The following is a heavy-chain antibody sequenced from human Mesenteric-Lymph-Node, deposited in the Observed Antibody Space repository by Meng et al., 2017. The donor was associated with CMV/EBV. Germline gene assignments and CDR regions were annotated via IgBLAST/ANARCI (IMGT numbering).Heavy chain of an antibody. Sequence: GESLKISCAASGFTFSSYSMNWVRQAPGKGLESVSSISSSSSYIYYADSVKGRFTISRDNAKNSLYLQMNSLRAEDTAVYYCARDPGSTKVAWGQGTLVTVSS. CDR3: ARDPGSTKVA. J-gene: IGHJ5*02. CDR2: ISSSSSYI. D-gene: IGHD2-2*01. V-gene: IGHV3-21*01. CDR1: GFTFSSYS.